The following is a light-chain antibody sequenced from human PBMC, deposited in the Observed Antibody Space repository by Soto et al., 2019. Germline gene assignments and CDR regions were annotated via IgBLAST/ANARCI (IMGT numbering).Light chain of an antibody. Sequence: QSALTQPASVSGSPGQSITISCTGTSSDVGSYNLVSWYQHHPGKAPKLMIYEGSKRPSGVSNRFSGSKSGNTASLTISGLQAEDEADYSCCSYAGSRVFGGGTKLTVL. CDR2: EGS. V-gene: IGLV2-23*01. J-gene: IGLJ3*02. CDR3: CSYAGSRV. CDR1: SSDVGSYNL.